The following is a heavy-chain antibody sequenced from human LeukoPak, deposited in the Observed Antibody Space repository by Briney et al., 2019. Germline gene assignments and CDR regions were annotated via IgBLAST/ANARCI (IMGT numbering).Heavy chain of an antibody. CDR2: INWNGGST. Sequence: GGSLRLSCAASGFTFDDYGMSWVRQAPGKGLEWVSGINWNGGSTGYADSVKGRFTISRDNAKNSLCLQMNSLRAEDTALYYCARDSIFGVVINYMDVWGKGTTVTVSS. CDR3: ARDSIFGVVINYMDV. D-gene: IGHD3-3*01. J-gene: IGHJ6*03. V-gene: IGHV3-20*04. CDR1: GFTFDDYG.